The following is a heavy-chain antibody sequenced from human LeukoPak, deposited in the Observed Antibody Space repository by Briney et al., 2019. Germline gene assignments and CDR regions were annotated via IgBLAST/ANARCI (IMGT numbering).Heavy chain of an antibody. CDR3: ATAGNYRFDN. J-gene: IGHJ4*02. CDR1: GFSFSDYY. CDR2: ISPDGITT. Sequence: GGSLRLSCAASGFSFSDYYMNWIRQAPGKGLEWVSRISPDGITTNYADSVKGRFTIPRDNAMNTLYLQMNSLRAEDTAVYYCATAGNYRFDNWGQGTLVTVSS. V-gene: IGHV3-74*01. D-gene: IGHD1-7*01.